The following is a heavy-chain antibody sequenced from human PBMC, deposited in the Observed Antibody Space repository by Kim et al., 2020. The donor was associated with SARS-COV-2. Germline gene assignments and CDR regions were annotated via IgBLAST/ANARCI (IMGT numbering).Heavy chain of an antibody. Sequence: GGSLRLSCAASGFAFSNYAMSWVRQAPGKGLEWISALSGLINSGYTTYYADSVKGRFTVSRDNSKNTVSLQMNSLKAEDTSMYYCTNGVVETNYHYFDYWGQGTLVPVSS. J-gene: IGHJ4*02. CDR3: TNGVVETNYHYFDY. CDR1: GFAFSNYA. CDR2: LSGLINSGYTT. V-gene: IGHV3-23*01. D-gene: IGHD2-21*02.